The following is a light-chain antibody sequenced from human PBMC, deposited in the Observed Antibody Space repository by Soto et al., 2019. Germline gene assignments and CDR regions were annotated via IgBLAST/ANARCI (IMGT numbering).Light chain of an antibody. CDR3: MQGQPTPIT. V-gene: IGKV2-28*01. CDR2: LGS. CDR1: QSLLHSDGYNY. J-gene: IGKJ5*01. Sequence: DIVMTQSPLSLPVTPGEPASISCRSSQSLLHSDGYNYLAWYLQKPGQSPHLLIYLGSNRASGVPDRFSGSGSGTDFTLKISRVEAEDVGVYDCMQGQPTPITVAQGTRLEIK.